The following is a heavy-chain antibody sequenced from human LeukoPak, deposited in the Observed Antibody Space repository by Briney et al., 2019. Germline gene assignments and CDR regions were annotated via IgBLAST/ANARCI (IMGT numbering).Heavy chain of an antibody. V-gene: IGHV3-33*01. D-gene: IGHD3-22*01. CDR3: ARGGFFDYDSGGYSPFFDY. CDR1: GFTFSSYG. Sequence: GRSLRLSCAASGFTFSSYGMPWVRQAPGKGLEWVAVIWYDGSNKYYADSVKGRFTISRDNSKNTLYLQMNSLRAEDTAVYYCARGGFFDYDSGGYSPFFDYGGQGPLVTVSS. CDR2: IWYDGSNK. J-gene: IGHJ4*02.